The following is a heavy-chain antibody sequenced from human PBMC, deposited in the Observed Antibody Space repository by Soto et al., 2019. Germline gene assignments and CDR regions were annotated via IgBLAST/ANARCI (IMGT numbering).Heavy chain of an antibody. J-gene: IGHJ6*02. CDR3: ARVITIFGVVIVPSGMDV. V-gene: IGHV4-30-2*01. CDR1: GGSISSGGYS. Sequence: SETLSLTCAVSGGSISSGGYSWSWNRQPPGKGLEWIGYIYHSGRTYYNPSLKSRVTISVDTSKNQMSLKVSSVTAADTAVYYCARVITIFGVVIVPSGMDVWGQGTTVTVSS. CDR2: IYHSGRT. D-gene: IGHD3-3*01.